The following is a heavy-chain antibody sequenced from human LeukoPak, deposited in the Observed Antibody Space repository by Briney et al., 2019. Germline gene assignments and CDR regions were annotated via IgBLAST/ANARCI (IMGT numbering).Heavy chain of an antibody. CDR1: GYSFSSYW. Sequence: GESLKISCKGSGYSFSSYWIGWVRQMPGKGLDWIGIIYPGDSDTRYSPSFQGQVTISADKSISTAYLQWSSLKASDTAMYYCARQYGSGSYYSGWFDPWGQGTLVTVSS. CDR2: IYPGDSDT. D-gene: IGHD3-10*01. CDR3: ARQYGSGSYYSGWFDP. J-gene: IGHJ5*02. V-gene: IGHV5-51*01.